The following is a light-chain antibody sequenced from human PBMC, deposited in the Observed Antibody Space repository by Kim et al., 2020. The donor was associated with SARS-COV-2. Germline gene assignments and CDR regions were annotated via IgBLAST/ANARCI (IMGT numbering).Light chain of an antibody. Sequence: EAPGQTSSVAYAGEKSGDKLVCLYQQRPGQSPQLVIHQDDKRPSGLPDPVAGSISGNTATLSINGTQAMDEAVYYCQAWDLGTVLFGGGTQLTVL. V-gene: IGLV3-1*01. CDR2: QDD. CDR1: KSGDKL. CDR3: QAWDLGTVL. J-gene: IGLJ2*01.